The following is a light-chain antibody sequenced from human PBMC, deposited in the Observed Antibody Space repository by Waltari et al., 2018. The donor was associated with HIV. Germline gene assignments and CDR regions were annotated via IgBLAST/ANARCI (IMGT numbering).Light chain of an antibody. J-gene: IGKJ4*01. V-gene: IGKV1-33*01. CDR1: QDISNY. CDR3: QQYDNLPLT. CDR2: DAS. Sequence: DIQMPQSPSSLSASVGDRVTITCQASQDISNYLNWYQQKLGKAPKLLIYDASNLETGVPSRFSGSGSGTDFTFTISSLQPEDIATYFCQQYDNLPLTFGGGTKVEIK.